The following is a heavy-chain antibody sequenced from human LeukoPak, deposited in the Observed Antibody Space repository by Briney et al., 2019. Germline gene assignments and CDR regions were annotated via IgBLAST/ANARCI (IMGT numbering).Heavy chain of an antibody. Sequence: TGGSLRLSCAASGFTFSSYAMHWVRQAPGKGLEWVAVISYDGSNKYYADSVKGRFTTSRDNSKNTLYLQMNSLRAEDTAVYYCARGSRRVAGTSAFDIWGQGTMVTVSS. D-gene: IGHD6-19*01. CDR2: ISYDGSNK. J-gene: IGHJ3*02. V-gene: IGHV3-30-3*01. CDR1: GFTFSSYA. CDR3: ARGSRRVAGTSAFDI.